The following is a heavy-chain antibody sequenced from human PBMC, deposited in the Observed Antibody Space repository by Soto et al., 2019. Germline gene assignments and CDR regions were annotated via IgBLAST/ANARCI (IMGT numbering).Heavy chain of an antibody. D-gene: IGHD1-26*01. Sequence: QVQLVQSGAEVKKPGASVKVSCKASGYTFTGYYMHWVRQAPGQGLEWMGWIDPNSGGTNYSQKFQDRGTMTRDTSITTACMELSRLRSDDTAVYYCARGARWELSEYFQYWGQGTLVTVSS. CDR1: GYTFTGYY. J-gene: IGHJ1*01. CDR3: ARGARWELSEYFQY. CDR2: IDPNSGGT. V-gene: IGHV1-2*02.